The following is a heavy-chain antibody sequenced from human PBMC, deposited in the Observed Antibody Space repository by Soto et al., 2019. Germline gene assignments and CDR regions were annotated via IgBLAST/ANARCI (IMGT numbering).Heavy chain of an antibody. CDR2: IWNDGSNK. V-gene: IGHV3-33*01. J-gene: IGHJ4*02. D-gene: IGHD6-13*01. CDR1: GFTFSSYH. Sequence: QVQLVASGGGVVQPGRSLRLSCAASGFTFSSYHMHWVRQAPGKGLEWGAVIWNDGSNKFYADSVKGRFTISRDNSKNTLYLQMNSLRAEDTAVYYCARIGSWALNFDYWGQGTLVTVSS. CDR3: ARIGSWALNFDY.